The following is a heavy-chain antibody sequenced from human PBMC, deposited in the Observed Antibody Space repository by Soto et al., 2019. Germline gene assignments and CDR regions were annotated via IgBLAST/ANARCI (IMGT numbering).Heavy chain of an antibody. V-gene: IGHV5-51*01. CDR1: GYSFTSYW. CDR2: IYPGDSDT. J-gene: IGHJ6*02. D-gene: IGHD2-2*01. CDR3: ARAVPSPRYYYSGMDV. Sequence: GESLKISCKVSGYSFTSYWIGWVRQMPGKGLEWMGIIYPGDSDTRYSPSFQGQVTISADKSISTAYLQWSSLKASDTAMYYCARAVPSPRYYYSGMDVWGQGTTVTVPS.